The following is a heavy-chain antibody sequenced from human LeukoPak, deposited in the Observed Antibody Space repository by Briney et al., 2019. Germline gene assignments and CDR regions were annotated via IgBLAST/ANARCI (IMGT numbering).Heavy chain of an antibody. V-gene: IGHV4-4*02. Sequence: SETLSLTCAVSGGSISSSHWWSWVRQPPGKGLEWIGEIYHSGSTNYNPSLKSRVTISVDKSKNQFSLKLSSVTAADTAVYYCARGFPRRGGIDPWGQGTLVTVCS. CDR3: ARGFPRRGGIDP. J-gene: IGHJ5*02. CDR2: IYHSGST. CDR1: GGSISSSHW. D-gene: IGHD3-16*01.